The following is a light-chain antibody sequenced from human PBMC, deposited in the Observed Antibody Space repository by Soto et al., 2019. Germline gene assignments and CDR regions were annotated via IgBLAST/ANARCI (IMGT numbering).Light chain of an antibody. Sequence: QSVLTQPPSASGSPGQSVSISCTGTSGDVGRYNYVAWYQQHPGKAPKRMIYEVTKRPSGVPARFSGSKFGNTASLTVSGLQADDEADYYCSSYAGSDVFVFGTGTKVTVL. J-gene: IGLJ1*01. CDR2: EVT. CDR3: SSYAGSDVFV. CDR1: SGDVGRYNY. V-gene: IGLV2-8*01.